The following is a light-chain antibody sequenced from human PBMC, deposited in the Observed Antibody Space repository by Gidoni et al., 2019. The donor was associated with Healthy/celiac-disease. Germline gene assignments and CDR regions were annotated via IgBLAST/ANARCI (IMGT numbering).Light chain of an antibody. V-gene: IGKV1-33*01. CDR1: QDMSNY. CDR3: QQYDNLPYT. Sequence: DIQMTHSPSSLSASVGDRVTITCQASQDMSNYLNWYQQKPGKAPKLLIYDASNLETGVPSRFSGSGSGTDFTFTISSLQPEDIATYYCQQYDNLPYTFGQGTKLEIK. J-gene: IGKJ2*01. CDR2: DAS.